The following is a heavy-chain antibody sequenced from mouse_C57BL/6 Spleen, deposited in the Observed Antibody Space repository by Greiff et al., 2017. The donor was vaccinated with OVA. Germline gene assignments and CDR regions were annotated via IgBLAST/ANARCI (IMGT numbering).Heavy chain of an antibody. CDR2: IYPGSGST. CDR3: ARLRRDALDD. J-gene: IGHJ4*01. Sequence: QVQLQQPGAELVKPGASVKMSCKASGYTFTSYWITWVKQRPGPGLEWIGDIYPGSGSTNYNEKFKSKATLTVDTSSSTADMQLISLTSEDAAVYYCARLRRDALDDWGQGTSVTVSS. D-gene: IGHD2-4*01. CDR1: GYTFTSYW. V-gene: IGHV1-55*01.